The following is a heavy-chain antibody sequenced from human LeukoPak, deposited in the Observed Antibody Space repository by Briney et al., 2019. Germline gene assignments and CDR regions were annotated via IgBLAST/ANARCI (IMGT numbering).Heavy chain of an antibody. D-gene: IGHD3-10*01. CDR3: ATRAGDY. CDR1: GGSISSYY. V-gene: IGHV4-59*01. CDR2: IYYSGST. Sequence: SETLSLTCTVSGGSISSYYWSWIGKPPGKGLEWIGYIYYSGSTNYTPSLKSRVTISVDTSKNQFSLKLSSVTAADTAVYYCATRAGDYWGQGTLVTVSS. J-gene: IGHJ4*02.